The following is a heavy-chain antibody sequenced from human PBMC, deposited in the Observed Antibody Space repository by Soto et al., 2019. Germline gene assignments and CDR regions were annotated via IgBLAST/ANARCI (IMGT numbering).Heavy chain of an antibody. J-gene: IGHJ4*02. Sequence: EVQLLDSGGGLVQPGGSLRLSCAASGFTFTNYVMTWVRQAPGRGLEWVSIISGSGDRTNYADSVKGRFTISRDNSKNTLYLQMNSLRDEDTAVYYCAKAGRIDRAGTYYFDYWGQVTLVTVSS. CDR1: GFTFTNYV. CDR2: ISGSGDRT. D-gene: IGHD6-19*01. V-gene: IGHV3-23*01. CDR3: AKAGRIDRAGTYYFDY.